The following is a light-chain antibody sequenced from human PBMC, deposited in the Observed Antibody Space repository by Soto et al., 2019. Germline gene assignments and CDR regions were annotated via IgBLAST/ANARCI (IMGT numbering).Light chain of an antibody. CDR3: QHYSDSAAHGLT. CDR1: QPVITS. CDR2: DAS. V-gene: IGKV1-5*01. Sequence: GDRVTITCRASQPVITSLAWDQHKPGEAPKLLIYDASILQTGVPSRFSCYASGTEFTLTITSVQPDDFATYYCQHYSDSAAHGLTFGGETKVASK. J-gene: IGKJ4*01.